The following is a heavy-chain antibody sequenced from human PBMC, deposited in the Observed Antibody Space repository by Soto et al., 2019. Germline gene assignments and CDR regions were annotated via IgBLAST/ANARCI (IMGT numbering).Heavy chain of an antibody. CDR1: GDSISSSSYY. J-gene: IGHJ4*02. V-gene: IGHV4-39*01. CDR3: ARIFDY. CDR2: IYYSGST. Sequence: SETLSLTCTVSGDSISSSSYYWGWIRQPPGKGLEWIGAIYYSGSTDYNPSLKSRVTISVDTSKNQFSLKLSSVTAADTAVYFCARIFDYWGKGTLVTVSS.